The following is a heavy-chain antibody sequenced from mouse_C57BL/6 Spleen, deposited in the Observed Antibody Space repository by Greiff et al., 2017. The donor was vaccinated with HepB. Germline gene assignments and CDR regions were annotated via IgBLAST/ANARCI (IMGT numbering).Heavy chain of an antibody. J-gene: IGHJ4*01. CDR3: GQLRVGYYAMDY. V-gene: IGHV1-54*01. CDR1: GYAFTNYL. D-gene: IGHD3-2*02. CDR2: INPGSGGT. Sequence: QVQLKQSGAELVRPGTSVKVSCKASGYAFTNYLIEWVKQRPGQGLEWIGVINPGSGGTNYNEKFKGKATLTADKSSSTAYMQLSSLTSEDSAVYCCGQLRVGYYAMDYWGQGTSVTVSS.